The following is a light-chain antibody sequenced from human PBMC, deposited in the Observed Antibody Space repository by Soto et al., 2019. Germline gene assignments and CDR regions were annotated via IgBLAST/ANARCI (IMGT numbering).Light chain of an antibody. Sequence: EIVLTQSPATLSLSPGERATLSCRASQSVSSYLAWYQQKPGQAPRLLIYDASNRATGIPAGFSGSGSGTDFTLTISSLEPEDFAVYYCQQRSNWPLTSGGGTKVEIK. CDR3: QQRSNWPLT. CDR1: QSVSSY. J-gene: IGKJ4*01. CDR2: DAS. V-gene: IGKV3-11*01.